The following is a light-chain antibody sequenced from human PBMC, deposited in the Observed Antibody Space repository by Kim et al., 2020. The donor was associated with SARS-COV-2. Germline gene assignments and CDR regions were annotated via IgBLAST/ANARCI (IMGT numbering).Light chain of an antibody. CDR3: QAWHSDSMV. CDR1: DLGDKY. J-gene: IGLJ3*02. Sequence: SGSPGQAANIAGSGDDLGDKYVCWYLQKPGQPPVLLIYENFKRPSGIPERFSGSNSGNTATLTISGTQAMDEADYYCQAWHSDSMVFGGGTKLTVL. CDR2: ENF. V-gene: IGLV3-1*01.